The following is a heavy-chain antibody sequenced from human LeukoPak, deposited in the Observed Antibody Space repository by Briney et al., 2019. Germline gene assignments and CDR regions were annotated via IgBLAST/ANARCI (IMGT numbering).Heavy chain of an antibody. CDR2: ISSSSSYI. J-gene: IGHJ4*02. D-gene: IGHD3-10*01. V-gene: IGHV3-21*01. Sequence: GGSLRLSCAASGFTFSSYSMNWVRQAPGKGLEWVSSISSSSSYIYYADSVKGRFTISRDNAKNSLYLQMNSLRAKDTAVYYCARDSITMVRGALFDYWGQGTLVTVSS. CDR3: ARDSITMVRGALFDY. CDR1: GFTFSSYS.